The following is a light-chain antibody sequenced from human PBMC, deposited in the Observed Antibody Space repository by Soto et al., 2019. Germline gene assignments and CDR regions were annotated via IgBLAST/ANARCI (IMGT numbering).Light chain of an antibody. Sequence: QSVLTQPRSVSGSPGQSVTISCTGTSSDVGGYNYVSWYQQHPGKAPKLMIYDVSKRPSGVPDRFSGSKSGTTASLTISGLQAEDEADYYCCSYAGSYTSWVFGGGTKLTVL. J-gene: IGLJ3*02. CDR1: SSDVGGYNY. CDR2: DVS. CDR3: CSYAGSYTSWV. V-gene: IGLV2-11*01.